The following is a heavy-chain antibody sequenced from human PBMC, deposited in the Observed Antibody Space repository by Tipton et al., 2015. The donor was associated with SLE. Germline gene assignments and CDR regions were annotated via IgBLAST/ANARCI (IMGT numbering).Heavy chain of an antibody. J-gene: IGHJ4*02. CDR3: ARGRLRCDS. CDR1: GGSISSDNSY. Sequence: TLSLTCTVSGGSISSDNSYWSWVRQPAGKGLEWIGHIYTSGSTNYNPSLKSRVTISIDTSKNQFSLKLTSVTAADTAVYFCARGRLRCDSWGQGNLVTVSS. CDR2: IYTSGST. D-gene: IGHD5-12*01. V-gene: IGHV4-61*09.